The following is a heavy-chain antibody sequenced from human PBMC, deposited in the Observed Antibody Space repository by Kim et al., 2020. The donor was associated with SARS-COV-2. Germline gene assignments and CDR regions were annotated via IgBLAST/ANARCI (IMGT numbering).Heavy chain of an antibody. D-gene: IGHD3-10*02. CDR3: ANVFTWFDP. J-gene: IGHJ5*02. CDR2: T. Sequence: TTYADSVKGRFTISRANEKNTLYLQMNSLTAEDTAVYFCANVFTWFDPWGQGTLVAVSS. V-gene: IGHV3-74*01.